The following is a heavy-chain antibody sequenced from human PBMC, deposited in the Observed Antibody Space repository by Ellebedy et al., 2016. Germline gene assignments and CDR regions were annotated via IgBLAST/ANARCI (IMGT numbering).Heavy chain of an antibody. Sequence: LRLXXPVSGGPISSGGYYWSWIRQHPGKGLEWIGYIYYSGSTYYNPSLKSRVTISVDTSKNQFSLKLSSVTAADTAVYYCARDRGRSTSPAWYYYGMDVWGQGTTVTVSS. CDR1: GGPISSGGYY. D-gene: IGHD2-2*01. CDR3: ARDRGRSTSPAWYYYGMDV. J-gene: IGHJ6*02. V-gene: IGHV4-31*03. CDR2: IYYSGST.